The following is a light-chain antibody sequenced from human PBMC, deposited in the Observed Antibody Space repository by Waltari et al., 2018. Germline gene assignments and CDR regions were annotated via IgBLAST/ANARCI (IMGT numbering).Light chain of an antibody. Sequence: EIVLTQSPGTLAFSTGERATLSCRASQSVRKYLAWYQQRPGQAPRLLIYDASTRATGIPDRFSGSGFGTDFSLTISRLEPEDFAVYYCQKYDSLPATFGQGTKVEIK. CDR1: QSVRKY. CDR3: QKYDSLPAT. V-gene: IGKV3-20*01. J-gene: IGKJ1*01. CDR2: DAS.